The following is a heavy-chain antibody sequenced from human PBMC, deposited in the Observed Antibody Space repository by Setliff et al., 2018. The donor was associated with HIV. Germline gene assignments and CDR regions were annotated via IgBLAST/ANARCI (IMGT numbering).Heavy chain of an antibody. CDR2: VYSAGTTT. Sequence: LRLSCAASGFSFSDFWMHWVRQVPGKGLAWVSRVYSAGTTTTYADSVKGRFTISRDNAKNSLYLQMNSLRVEDTAVYYCARDGIAARWALDYWGQGIVVTVSS. J-gene: IGHJ4*02. D-gene: IGHD6-6*01. CDR1: GFSFSDFW. V-gene: IGHV3-74*01. CDR3: ARDGIAARWALDY.